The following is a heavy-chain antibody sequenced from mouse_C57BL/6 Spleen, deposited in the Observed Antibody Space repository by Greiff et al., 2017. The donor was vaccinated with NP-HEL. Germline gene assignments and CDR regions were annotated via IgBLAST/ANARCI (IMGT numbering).Heavy chain of an antibody. CDR2: ISSGSSTI. V-gene: IGHV5-17*01. Sequence: EVQGVESGGGLVKPGGSLKLSCAASGFTFSDYGMHWVRQAPEKGLEWVAYISSGSSTIYYAHTVKGRFTISRDNAKNTLFLQMTSLRSEDTAMYYCARRDYGYAMDYWGQGTSVTVSS. J-gene: IGHJ4*01. D-gene: IGHD2-4*01. CDR1: GFTFSDYG. CDR3: ARRDYGYAMDY.